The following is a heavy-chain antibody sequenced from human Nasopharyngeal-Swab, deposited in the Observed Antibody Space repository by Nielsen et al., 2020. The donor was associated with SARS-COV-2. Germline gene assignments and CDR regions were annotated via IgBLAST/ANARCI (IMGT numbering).Heavy chain of an antibody. Sequence: ASVKVSCKASGYTFTSYDINWVRQATGQGLEWMGWMNPNSGNTGYAQKFQGRVTITADKSTSTAYMELSSLRSEDTAVYYCARGVSDLYYYGMDVWGQGTTVTVSS. CDR1: GYTFTSYD. J-gene: IGHJ6*02. D-gene: IGHD3-10*01. V-gene: IGHV1-8*01. CDR2: MNPNSGNT. CDR3: ARGVSDLYYYGMDV.